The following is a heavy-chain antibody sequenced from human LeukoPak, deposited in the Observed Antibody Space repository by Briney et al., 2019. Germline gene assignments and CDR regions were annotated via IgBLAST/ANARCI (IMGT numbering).Heavy chain of an antibody. CDR3: ARDPPGTGHYFDY. V-gene: IGHV3-21*01. D-gene: IGHD1-1*01. J-gene: IGHJ4*02. Sequence: PGGSLRLSCAASGFTFSSYSMNWVRQAPGKWLEWVSSISSSSSYIYYADSVKGRFTISRDNAKNSLYLQMNSLRAEDTAVYYCARDPPGTGHYFDYWGQGTLVTVSS. CDR2: ISSSSSYI. CDR1: GFTFSSYS.